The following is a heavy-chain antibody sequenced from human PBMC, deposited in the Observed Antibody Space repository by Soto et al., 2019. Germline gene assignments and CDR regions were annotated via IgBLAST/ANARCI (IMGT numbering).Heavy chain of an antibody. CDR3: AKASSSWYADFFDL. J-gene: IGHJ4*02. V-gene: IGHV3-23*01. CDR1: GFTFSSHA. CDR2: LSDSGVSI. Sequence: EVQLLESGGGLVQPGGSLRLSCTASGFTFSSHAMTWVRQAPGKGLEWVSGLSDSGVSIYYADSVKGRLTISRDNSKNTLYLQMRTLRAEGAAVYYCAKASSSWYADFFDLWGQGTLVTGSS. D-gene: IGHD6-13*01.